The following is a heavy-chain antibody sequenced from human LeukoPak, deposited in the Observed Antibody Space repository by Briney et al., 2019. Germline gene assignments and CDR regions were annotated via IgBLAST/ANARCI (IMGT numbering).Heavy chain of an antibody. V-gene: IGHV4-59*12. CDR3: ARSANYYGPGSYDI. D-gene: IGHD3-10*01. CDR2: IYYSGIT. CDR1: GGSLSGYY. J-gene: IGHJ3*02. Sequence: SETLSLTCNVSGGSLSGYYWTWLRQPPGKGLEGIGFIYYSGITNYNPSLKSRVTFSVDTPKNQFSLKLSSVTAADTAVYYCARSANYYGPGSYDIWGQGTMVTVSS.